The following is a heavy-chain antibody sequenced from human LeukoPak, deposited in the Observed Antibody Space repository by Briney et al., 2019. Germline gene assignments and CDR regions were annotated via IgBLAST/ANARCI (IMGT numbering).Heavy chain of an antibody. CDR1: GGSITSSNFY. V-gene: IGHV4-39*07. CDR3: ARNYYVSSGYYIDQFYFDY. D-gene: IGHD3-22*01. CDR2: IYYTGST. Sequence: PSETLSLTCTVSGGSITSSNFYWGWIRQPPGKGLEWIGSIYYTGSTYYKPSLKGRLTISVDTSKNQFSLKLSSVTAADTAVYYCARNYYVSSGYYIDQFYFDYWGQGTLVTVSS. J-gene: IGHJ4*02.